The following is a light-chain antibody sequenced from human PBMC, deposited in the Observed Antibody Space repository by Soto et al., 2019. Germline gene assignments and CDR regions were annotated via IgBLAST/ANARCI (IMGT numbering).Light chain of an antibody. CDR2: GAS. CDR3: EQYNNWPPLT. CDR1: QSVSSN. J-gene: IGKJ4*01. V-gene: IGKV3-15*01. Sequence: EIVMTQSPATLSESPGERATLCCRASQSVSSNLAWYQQKPGQAPRLLIYGASTRATGIPARFSGSGSGTEFTLTISSLQSEDFAVYYCEQYNNWPPLTFGGGTKVEIK.